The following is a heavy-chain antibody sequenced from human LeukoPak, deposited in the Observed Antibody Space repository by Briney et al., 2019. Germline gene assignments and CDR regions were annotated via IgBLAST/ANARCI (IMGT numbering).Heavy chain of an antibody. V-gene: IGHV4-34*01. D-gene: IGHD5-18*01. J-gene: IGHJ4*02. CDR1: GVSFSGYY. CDR2: INHSGST. CDR3: ASLPGYSYGYGPDY. Sequence: SETLSLTCAVYGVSFSGYYWSWIRQPPGKGLEWIGEINHSGSTNYNPSLKSRVTISVDTSKNQFSLKLSSVTAAGTAVYYCASLPGYSYGYGPDYWGQGTLVTVSS.